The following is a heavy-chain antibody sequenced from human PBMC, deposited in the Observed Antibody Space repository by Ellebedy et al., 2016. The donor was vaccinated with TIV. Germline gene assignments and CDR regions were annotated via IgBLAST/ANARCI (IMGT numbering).Heavy chain of an antibody. Sequence: PGGSLRLSCTASGFTFSSYAMSWVRQAPGKGLEWVAGVTGGGLVIAYAESVKGRFTISRDNSKNTLDLQMNSLRAEDTAVYYCASSRYHYYVGNTILAYWGQGTLVTVSS. CDR2: VTGGGLVI. CDR1: GFTFSSYA. V-gene: IGHV3-23*01. J-gene: IGHJ4*02. CDR3: ASSRYHYYVGNTILAY. D-gene: IGHD3-10*01.